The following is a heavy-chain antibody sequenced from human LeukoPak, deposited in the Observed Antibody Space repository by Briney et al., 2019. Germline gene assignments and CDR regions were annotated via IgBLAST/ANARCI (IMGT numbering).Heavy chain of an antibody. J-gene: IGHJ5*02. Sequence: SETLSLTCAVYVGSFSGYYWSWIRQPPGKGLEWIGEINHSGSTNYNPSLKSRVTISVDTSKNQFSLKLSSVTAADTAVYYCARAGRYCSSTSCLRKSNGFDPWGQGTLVTVSS. CDR3: ARAGRYCSSTSCLRKSNGFDP. CDR2: INHSGST. V-gene: IGHV4-34*01. D-gene: IGHD2-2*01. CDR1: VGSFSGYY.